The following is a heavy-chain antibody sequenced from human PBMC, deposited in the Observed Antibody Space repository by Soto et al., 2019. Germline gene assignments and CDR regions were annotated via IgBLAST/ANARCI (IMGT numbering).Heavy chain of an antibody. J-gene: IGHJ6*02. V-gene: IGHV3-33*01. CDR2: IWYDGSNK. CDR1: GFTFSSYG. Sequence: QVQLVESGGGVVQPGRSLRLSCAASGFTFSSYGMHWVRQAPGKGLEWVAVIWYDGSNKYYADSVRGRFTISRDNSKNTLYLQMNSLRAEDTAVYYCARDYLVRGYYYGMDVWGQGTTVTVSS. CDR3: ARDYLVRGYYYGMDV.